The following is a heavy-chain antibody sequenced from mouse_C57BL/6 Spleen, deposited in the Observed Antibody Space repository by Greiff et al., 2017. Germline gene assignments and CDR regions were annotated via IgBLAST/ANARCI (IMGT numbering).Heavy chain of an antibody. CDR2: IDPSDSYT. D-gene: IGHD2-4*01. CDR1: GYTFTSYW. J-gene: IGHJ1*03. Sequence: QVQLQQPGAELVMPGASVKLSCKASGYTFTSYWMHWVKQRPGQGLEWIGEIDPSDSYTNYNQKFKGKSTLTVDKSSSTAYMQLSSLTSEDSAVYYCARSGDYDPYWYFDVWGTGTTVTVSS. CDR3: ARSGDYDPYWYFDV. V-gene: IGHV1-69*01.